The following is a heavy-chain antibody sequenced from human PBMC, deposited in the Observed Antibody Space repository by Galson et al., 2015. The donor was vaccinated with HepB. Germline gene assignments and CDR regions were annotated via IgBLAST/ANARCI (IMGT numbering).Heavy chain of an antibody. Sequence: SVKVSCKASGYTFTSYAMHWVRQAPGQRLEWMGWINAGNGNTKYSQKFQGRVTITRDTSASTAYMELSSLRSEDTAVYYCAREAYYYGSGSPNRGGWFDPWGQGTLVTVSS. CDR1: GYTFTSYA. CDR3: AREAYYYGSGSPNRGGWFDP. CDR2: INAGNGNT. V-gene: IGHV1-3*01. J-gene: IGHJ5*02. D-gene: IGHD3-10*01.